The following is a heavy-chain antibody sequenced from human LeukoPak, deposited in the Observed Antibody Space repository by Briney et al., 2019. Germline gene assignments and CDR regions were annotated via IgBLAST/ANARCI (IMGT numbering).Heavy chain of an antibody. D-gene: IGHD6-13*01. Sequence: PSETLSLTCTVSGGSISSGSCYWSWIRQPAGKGLEWIGRIYSSGSTNYNPSLKSRVTISVDTSKNQFSLKLSSVTAADTAVYYCARESWIAAGTVYWGQGTLVTVSS. CDR3: ARESWIAAGTVY. J-gene: IGHJ4*02. CDR2: IYSSGST. CDR1: GGSISSGSCY. V-gene: IGHV4-61*02.